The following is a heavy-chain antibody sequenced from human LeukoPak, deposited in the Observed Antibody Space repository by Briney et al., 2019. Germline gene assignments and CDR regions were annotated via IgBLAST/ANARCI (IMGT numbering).Heavy chain of an antibody. D-gene: IGHD1-1*01. CDR3: ARDYGTTAVPYFDY. CDR1: GYTFTGYY. CDR2: INPNSGGT. V-gene: IGHV1-2*02. Sequence: ASGRVSCKASGYTFTGYYMHWVRQAPGQGLECMGWINPNSGGTNNAQKFQGRVTMTSDTSISTAYMELSRLKSDDTAVYLCARDYGTTAVPYFDYWGQGSLVTVSS. J-gene: IGHJ4*02.